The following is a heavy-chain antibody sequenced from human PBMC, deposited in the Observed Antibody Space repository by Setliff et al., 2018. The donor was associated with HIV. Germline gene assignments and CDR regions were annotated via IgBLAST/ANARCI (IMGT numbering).Heavy chain of an antibody. CDR3: ARGPGYLTDF. CDR2: IKQDGSEK. D-gene: IGHD2-15*01. V-gene: IGHV3-7*03. Sequence: LRLSCVASGFTFSDYWMTWFRQASGKGLQWVANIKQDGSEKKYVDSVQGRFTISRDNAKNPLYLQMNSLRADDTAVYYCARGPGYLTDFWGPGILVTVSS. J-gene: IGHJ4*02. CDR1: GFTFSDYW.